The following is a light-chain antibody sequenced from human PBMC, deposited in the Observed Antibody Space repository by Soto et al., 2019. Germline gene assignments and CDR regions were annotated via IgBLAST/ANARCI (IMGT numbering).Light chain of an antibody. J-gene: IGKJ1*01. Sequence: DIQMTQSPTSLSASVGDRVTITCRASQNIRSYLNWYQQIPGKAPNLLIYATSILQTGVPSRFSGSGTGTDFTLTINVLQPEDFATYYCQQGYTTRWTFGQGTKVEIK. V-gene: IGKV1-39*01. CDR1: QNIRSY. CDR2: ATS. CDR3: QQGYTTRWT.